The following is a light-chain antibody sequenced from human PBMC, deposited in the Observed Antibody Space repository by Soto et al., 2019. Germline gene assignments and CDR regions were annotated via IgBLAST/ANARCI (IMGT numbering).Light chain of an antibody. CDR3: SSHAGRNKYVL. V-gene: IGLV2-8*01. CDR2: EVN. Sequence: QSALTQPPSASGSPGQSVTISCTGTSSDIGYYDYVSWYQHHPGKAPKLMIYEVNKRPSGVPDRFSGSKSGNTASLTVSGLQAEDEAVYYCSSHAGRNKYVLFGGGTKLTVL. CDR1: SSDIGYYDY. J-gene: IGLJ2*01.